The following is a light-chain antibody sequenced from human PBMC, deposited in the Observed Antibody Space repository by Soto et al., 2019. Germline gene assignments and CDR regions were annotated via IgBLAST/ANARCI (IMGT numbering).Light chain of an antibody. Sequence: EIVMTQSPGTLSVSPGERATLSCRASQSVSSNLAWYQQKPGQAPRLLIYGASTRATGIPARFSGSGSGTDFTLTISRLEPEDFAVYYCQQFGISPWTFGQGTKVE. CDR1: QSVSSN. CDR2: GAS. J-gene: IGKJ1*01. CDR3: QQFGISPWT. V-gene: IGKV3-15*01.